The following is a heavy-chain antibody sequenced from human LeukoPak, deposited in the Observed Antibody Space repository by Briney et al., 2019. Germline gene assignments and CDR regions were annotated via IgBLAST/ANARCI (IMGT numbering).Heavy chain of an antibody. CDR2: INHSGST. V-gene: IGHV4-34*01. Sequence: SETLSLTCAVYGGSFSGYYWSWIRQPPGKGLEWIGEINHSGSTNYNPSLKSRVTISVDTSKNQFSLKLSSVTAADTAVYYCARGPSYYDILTGYRNYYYYYMDVWGKGTTVTISS. D-gene: IGHD3-9*01. CDR3: ARGPSYYDILTGYRNYYYYYMDV. CDR1: GGSFSGYY. J-gene: IGHJ6*03.